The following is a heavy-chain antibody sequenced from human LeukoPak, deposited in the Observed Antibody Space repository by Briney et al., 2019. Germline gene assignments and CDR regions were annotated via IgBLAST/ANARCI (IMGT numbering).Heavy chain of an antibody. Sequence: GVSVRLLRAACRFTLHNYWVLWVSHAPGKGWVWVSGINRDGRTTKYTDSVKGRFTVSRTNAKNTLNLQMNSLRAEDTAVYYCARDKKSGESSEIDYWGQGTLVTVSS. J-gene: IGHJ4*02. CDR2: INRDGRTT. CDR1: RFTLHNYW. D-gene: IGHD3-10*01. V-gene: IGHV3-74*03. CDR3: ARDKKSGESSEIDY.